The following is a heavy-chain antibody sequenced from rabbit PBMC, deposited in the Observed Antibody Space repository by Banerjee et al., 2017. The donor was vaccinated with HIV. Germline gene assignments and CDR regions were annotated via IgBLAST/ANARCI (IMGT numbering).Heavy chain of an antibody. V-gene: IGHV1S45*01. CDR2: IYAGSSGST. CDR1: GFSFSSGYY. Sequence: QEQLEESGGDLVKPGGTLTLTCKASGFSFSSGYYMCWVRQAPGKGLEWIACIYAGSSGSTYYASWAKGRFTISRTSSTTVTLQVTSLTAADTATYFCARTADSSVSLYFNLWGQGTLVTVS. D-gene: IGHD8-1*01. CDR3: ARTADSSVSLYFNL. J-gene: IGHJ4*01.